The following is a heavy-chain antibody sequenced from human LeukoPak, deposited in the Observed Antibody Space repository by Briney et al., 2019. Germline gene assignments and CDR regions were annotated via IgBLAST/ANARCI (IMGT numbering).Heavy chain of an antibody. V-gene: IGHV3-30*18. Sequence: GGSLRLSCAASGFTFSSYGMHWVRQAPGKGLEWVAVISYDGSNKYYADSVKGRFTISRDNSKSTLYLQMNSLRAEDTAVYYCAKDSHIAAAGSYFDYWGQGTPVTVSS. J-gene: IGHJ4*02. CDR1: GFTFSSYG. CDR3: AKDSHIAAAGSYFDY. CDR2: ISYDGSNK. D-gene: IGHD6-13*01.